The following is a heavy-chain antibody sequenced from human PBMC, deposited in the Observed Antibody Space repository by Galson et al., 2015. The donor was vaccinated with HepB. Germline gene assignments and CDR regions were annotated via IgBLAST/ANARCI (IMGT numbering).Heavy chain of an antibody. J-gene: IGHJ3*02. D-gene: IGHD2-21*02. Sequence: SLRLSCAASGFTFSIYIMNWVRQVPGKGLEWVSSISTSSTFIYYADSVQGRFTISRDNAKNSLYLEMNSLRDEDTAVYYCARRMTCGSDCWRTFDIWGQGTMVTVSS. CDR3: ARRMTCGSDCWRTFDI. CDR2: ISTSSTFI. V-gene: IGHV3-21*01. CDR1: GFTFSIYI.